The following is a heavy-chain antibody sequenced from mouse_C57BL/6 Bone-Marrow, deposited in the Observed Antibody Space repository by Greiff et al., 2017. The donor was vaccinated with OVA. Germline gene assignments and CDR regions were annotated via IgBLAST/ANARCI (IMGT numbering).Heavy chain of an antibody. J-gene: IGHJ3*01. V-gene: IGHV1-4*01. Sequence: VMLVESGAELARPGASVKMSCKASGYTFTSYTMHWVKQRPGQGLEWIGYINPSSGYTKYNQKFKDKATLTADKSSSTAYMQLSSLTSEDSAVDYCAILLRAFAYWGQGTLVTVSA. CDR2: INPSSGYT. D-gene: IGHD1-1*01. CDR3: AILLRAFAY. CDR1: GYTFTSYT.